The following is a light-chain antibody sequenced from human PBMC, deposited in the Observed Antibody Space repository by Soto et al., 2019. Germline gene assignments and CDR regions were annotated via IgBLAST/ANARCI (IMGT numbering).Light chain of an antibody. CDR1: SSDVGGYNY. CDR3: CSYAGSPRYV. V-gene: IGLV2-11*01. Sequence: QSALTQPRSVSGSPGQSVTISCTGTSSDVGGYNYVSWYQQHPGKAPKVMIYDVSERPSGVPDRFSGSKSGNTASLTSSGLQAEHEADYYCCSYAGSPRYVLGTGTELTVL. J-gene: IGLJ1*01. CDR2: DVS.